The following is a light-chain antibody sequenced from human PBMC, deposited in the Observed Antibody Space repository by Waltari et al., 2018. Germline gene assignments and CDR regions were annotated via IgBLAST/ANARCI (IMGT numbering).Light chain of an antibody. V-gene: IGLV4-69*01. CDR2: VNGDGSH. J-gene: IGLJ3*02. Sequence: QQPGEGPRDVMKVNGDGSHSKGDEIPDRFAGSSSGAERYLTISSLQSEDEADYYCQTGGHGTWVFGGGTKLTVL. CDR3: QTGGHGTWV.